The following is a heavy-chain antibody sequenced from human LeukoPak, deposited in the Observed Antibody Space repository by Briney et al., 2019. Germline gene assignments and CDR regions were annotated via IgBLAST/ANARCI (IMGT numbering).Heavy chain of an antibody. Sequence: SETLSLTCTVSGDSISGYYWTWIRQPAGKGLKWIGRIYTSGSTNYNPSLKSRVTMSVDTSKNQFSLKMSSLTAADTAMYYCARARGGSGSYGHFDSWGQGTLVTVSS. V-gene: IGHV4-4*07. CDR1: GDSISGYY. D-gene: IGHD1-26*01. J-gene: IGHJ4*02. CDR3: ARARGGSGSYGHFDS. CDR2: IYTSGST.